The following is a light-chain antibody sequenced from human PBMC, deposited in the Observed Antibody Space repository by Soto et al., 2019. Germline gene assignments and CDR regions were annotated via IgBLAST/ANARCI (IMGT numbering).Light chain of an antibody. CDR1: QSISSS. Sequence: EIVLTQSPATLSLSPGERGTLSCRASQSISSSLAWYQQKPGQAPRLLIYDASNRATGIPARFSGSGSGTALTLTISSLEPEDFAVYYCQQRFSWPRTFGQGTKVEIK. CDR3: QQRFSWPRT. CDR2: DAS. J-gene: IGKJ1*01. V-gene: IGKV3-11*01.